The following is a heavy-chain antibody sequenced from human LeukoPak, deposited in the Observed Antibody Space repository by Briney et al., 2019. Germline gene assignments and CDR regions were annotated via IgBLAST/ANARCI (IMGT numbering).Heavy chain of an antibody. CDR3: AREGDIVSVPTAWRFGP. D-gene: IGHD2-2*01. CDR2: ISSGSSTI. Sequence: LSGGSLRLSCAASGFTFNTYSMNWVRQAPGKGLEWVSYISSGSSTIYYADSVKGRFTISRDNAKNSLYLQMNSLKAEDTAVYYCAREGDIVSVPTAWRFGPWGQGTLVTVSS. V-gene: IGHV3-48*04. CDR1: GFTFNTYS. J-gene: IGHJ5*02.